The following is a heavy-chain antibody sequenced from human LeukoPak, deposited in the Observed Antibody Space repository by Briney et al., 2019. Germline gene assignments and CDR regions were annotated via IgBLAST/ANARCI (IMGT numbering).Heavy chain of an antibody. J-gene: IGHJ5*02. CDR2: INHSGST. CDR1: GGSFSGYY. Sequence: SETLSLTCAVYGGSFSGYYWSWIRQPPGKGLEWIGEINHSGSTNYNPSLKSRVTISVDTSKNQFSLKLSSVTAADTAAYYCARRGVTMVRGVMTNWSDPWGQGTLVTVSS. CDR3: ARRGVTMVRGVMTNWSDP. V-gene: IGHV4-34*01. D-gene: IGHD3-10*01.